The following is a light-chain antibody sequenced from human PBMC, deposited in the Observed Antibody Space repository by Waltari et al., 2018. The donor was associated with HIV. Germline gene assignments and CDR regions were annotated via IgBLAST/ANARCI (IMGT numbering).Light chain of an antibody. CDR1: VSNIGSKD. CDR2: SNK. V-gene: IGLV1-44*01. Sequence: QSVLPQPPSASGTPGQRVTISCSGTVSNIGSKDVHWYQQLPGTAPKLLIYSNKQRPSGVPDRFAGSKSGTSASLAISGLQSEDDADYYCAAWDDSLNGPMFGGGTKLTVL. CDR3: AAWDDSLNGPM. J-gene: IGLJ3*02.